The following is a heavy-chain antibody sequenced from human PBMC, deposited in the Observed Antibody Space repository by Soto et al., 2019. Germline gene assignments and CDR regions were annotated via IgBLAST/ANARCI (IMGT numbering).Heavy chain of an antibody. J-gene: IGHJ6*02. CDR2: IYHSGST. CDR1: GGSVLSTNW. CDR3: ARLYSTRYNSDGLDV. V-gene: IGHV4-4*02. Sequence: SETLSLTCGVSGGSVLSTNWWTWVRQPPGKGLEWIGEIYHSGSTNYNPSLKGRVTISLDKSKNQFSLHLSPMTAADTAVYYCARLYSTRYNSDGLDVWGQGTPVTVYS. D-gene: IGHD6-13*01.